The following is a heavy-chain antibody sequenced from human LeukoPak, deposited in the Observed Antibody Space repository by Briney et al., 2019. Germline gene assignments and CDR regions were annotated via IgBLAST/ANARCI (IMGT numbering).Heavy chain of an antibody. CDR1: GFTFSESY. V-gene: IGHV3-11*04. D-gene: IGHD6-6*01. CDR3: TRDPRHFDS. Sequence: GGSLRLSCAASGFTFSESYMTWVRQAPGKGVEWVAYISGSGHDINYSDSVKGRFTIHRANDKNSLYLQMSSLRVEDTDVYYCTRDPRHFDSCGQGTLVTVSS. J-gene: IGHJ5*01. CDR2: ISGSGHDI.